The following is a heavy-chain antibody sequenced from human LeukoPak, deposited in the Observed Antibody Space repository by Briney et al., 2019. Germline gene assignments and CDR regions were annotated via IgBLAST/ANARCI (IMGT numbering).Heavy chain of an antibody. Sequence: GGSLRLSCAAPGFTFRTYWMSWVRQAPGKGLEWVANINQDRGEKSYVDSVKGRFTISRDNAKNSLYLEMNSLRAEDTDVYYCARDPTGDYWGQGTLVTVSP. V-gene: IGHV3-7*01. CDR1: GFTFRTYW. J-gene: IGHJ4*02. CDR3: ARDPTGDY. CDR2: INQDRGEK.